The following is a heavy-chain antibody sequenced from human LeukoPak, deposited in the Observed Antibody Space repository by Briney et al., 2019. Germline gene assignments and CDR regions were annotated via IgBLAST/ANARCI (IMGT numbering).Heavy chain of an antibody. CDR3: ARYCGSGSYDY. CDR2: INPSGGST. CDR1: GYTFTSYY. V-gene: IGHV1-46*01. D-gene: IGHD3-10*01. Sequence: ASVKVSCKASGYTFTSYYMHWVRQAPGQGLEWMGIINPSGGSTSYAQKFQGRVTITRDTSASTAYMELSGLRSEDTAVYYCARYCGSGSYDYWGQGTLVTVSS. J-gene: IGHJ4*02.